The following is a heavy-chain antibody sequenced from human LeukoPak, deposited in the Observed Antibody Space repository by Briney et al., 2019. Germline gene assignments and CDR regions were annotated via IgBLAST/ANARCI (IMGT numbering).Heavy chain of an antibody. D-gene: IGHD3-9*01. CDR3: ARHQDATGYPLDY. CDR2: IYYSGST. CDR1: GGSISSYY. Sequence: KPSETLSLTCTVSGGSISSYYWSWIRQPPEKRLEWIGYIYYSGSTNYNPSLKSRVTISVDTSKNQFSLKLSSVTAADTAVYYCARHQDATGYPLDYWGQGTLVSVSS. J-gene: IGHJ4*02. V-gene: IGHV4-59*08.